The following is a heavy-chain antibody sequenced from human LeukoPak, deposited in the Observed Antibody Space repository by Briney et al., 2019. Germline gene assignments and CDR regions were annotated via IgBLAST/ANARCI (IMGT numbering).Heavy chain of an antibody. J-gene: IGHJ6*04. CDR3: AELGITMIGGV. CDR2: ISSSSSTI. CDR1: GFTFSSFG. Sequence: GGSLRLSCAASGFTFSSFGMNWVRQAPGKGLEWVSYISSSSSTIYYADSVKVRFTISRDNAKNSLYLQMNSLRAEDTAVYYCAELGITMIGGVWGKGTTVTISS. D-gene: IGHD3-10*02. V-gene: IGHV3-48*01.